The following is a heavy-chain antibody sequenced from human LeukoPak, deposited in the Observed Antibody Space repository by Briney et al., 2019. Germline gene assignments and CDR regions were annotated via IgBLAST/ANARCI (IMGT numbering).Heavy chain of an antibody. D-gene: IGHD3-22*01. Sequence: EASVKVSCKAAGGTFSSYAISWVRQAPGQGLEWMGGIIPIFDIADYAQKFQGRVTITADESTRTAYMELSSLRSKDTAVYYCSRGYYDTSGPHPYNYYMDVWGKGTTVTVSS. CDR2: IIPIFDIA. J-gene: IGHJ6*03. CDR1: GGTFSSYA. CDR3: SRGYYDTSGPHPYNYYMDV. V-gene: IGHV1-69*13.